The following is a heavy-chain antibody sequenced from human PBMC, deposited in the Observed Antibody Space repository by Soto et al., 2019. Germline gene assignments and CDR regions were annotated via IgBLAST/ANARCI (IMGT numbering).Heavy chain of an antibody. CDR1: GGSISGGNYY. CDR3: ARRFEPDYADWFYCDY. CDR2: IYYSGST. J-gene: IGHJ4*02. Sequence: QVQLQESGPGLVKPSQTLSLTCTVSGGSISGGNYYWSWIRQPPGKGLEWIGYIYYSGSTYYNPSLRSRVTISVDTSKNQFSLKLTSVTAADTAVDYCARRFEPDYADWFYCDYWGQGTLGTVSS. V-gene: IGHV4-30-4*01. D-gene: IGHD3-9*01.